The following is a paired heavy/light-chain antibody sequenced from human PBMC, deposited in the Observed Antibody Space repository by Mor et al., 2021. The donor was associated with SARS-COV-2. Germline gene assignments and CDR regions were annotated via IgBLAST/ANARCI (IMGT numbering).Heavy chain of an antibody. V-gene: IGHV3-7*01. J-gene: IGHJ4*02. D-gene: IGHD1-1*01. CDR3: ATSNCDSSSFYNDY. CDR2: IKQDGSEI. Sequence: EVQVVESGGGLVQPGGSLRLSCAASGFAFSHYWMSWVRQAPGKGLEWVANIKQDGSEINYLDSVKGRFTISRDNAKNSLYLQMSSLRVEDTAVYYCATSNCDSSSFYNDYWGQGTLVTVSS. CDR1: GFAFSHYW.
Light chain of an antibody. J-gene: IGKJ3*01. CDR3: QQYNSYPYS. V-gene: IGKV1-16*01. CDR1: QGIRSY. Sequence: DIQMTQSPSSLSASVGDRVTITCRASQGIRSYLAWFHQKPGSAPRSLICGASSLQSGVPSRFSGSGSGTYFTLTITSVQPEDFGTYYCQQYNSYPYSFGPGTKVDIK. CDR2: GAS.